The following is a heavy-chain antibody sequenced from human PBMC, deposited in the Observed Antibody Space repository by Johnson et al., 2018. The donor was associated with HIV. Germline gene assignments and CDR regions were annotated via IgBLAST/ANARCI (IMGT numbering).Heavy chain of an antibody. V-gene: IGHV3-30*02. D-gene: IGHD3-22*01. CDR2: IRYDGSNK. CDR1: GFSFSSYG. Sequence: QEKLVESGGGVVQPGGSLRLSCAASGFSFSSYGMHWVRQAPGKGLVWVAFIRYDGSNKYYADSVKGRFTISRDNSNNTLYLQMNSRQAEDTAVYYCAKGNYYDRSGYYGSTHAFEIWGQGTIITVSS. CDR3: AKGNYYDRSGYYGSTHAFEI. J-gene: IGHJ3*02.